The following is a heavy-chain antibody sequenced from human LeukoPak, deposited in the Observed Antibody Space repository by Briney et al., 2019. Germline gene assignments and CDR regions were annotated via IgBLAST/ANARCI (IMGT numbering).Heavy chain of an antibody. Sequence: SETLSLTCAVYGGSFSGYYRSWIRQPPGKGLEWIGEINHSGSTNYNPSLKSRVTISVDTSKNQFSLKLSSVTAADTAVYYRARGRDYGGNSNYYYYYMDVWGKGTTVTVSS. CDR1: GGSFSGYY. CDR3: ARGRDYGGNSNYYYYYMDV. CDR2: INHSGST. V-gene: IGHV4-34*01. D-gene: IGHD4-23*01. J-gene: IGHJ6*03.